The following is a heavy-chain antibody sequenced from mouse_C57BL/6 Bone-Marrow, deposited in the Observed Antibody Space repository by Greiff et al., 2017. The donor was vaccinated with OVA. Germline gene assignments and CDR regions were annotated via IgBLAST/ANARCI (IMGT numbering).Heavy chain of an antibody. CDR3: ARREGYGYAMDY. CDR1: GYTFTDYN. V-gene: IGHV1-18*01. D-gene: IGHD2-2*01. CDR2: INPNNGGT. Sequence: VQLKQSGPELVKPGASVKIPCKASGYTFTDYNMDWVKQSHGKGLEWIGDINPNNGGTIYNQKFKGKATLTVDKSSSTAYLELRSLTSEDSAVYYCARREGYGYAMDYWGQGTSVTVSS. J-gene: IGHJ4*01.